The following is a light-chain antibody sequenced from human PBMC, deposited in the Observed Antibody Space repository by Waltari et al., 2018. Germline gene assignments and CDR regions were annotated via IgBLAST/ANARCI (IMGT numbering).Light chain of an antibody. CDR3: CSYAGSSTFVV. CDR1: SRDVGGYNS. J-gene: IGLJ2*01. V-gene: IGLV2-23*02. Sequence: QSALTQPASVSGSPGQSIPISCTGTSRDVGGYNSVSWYQQHPGKAPKLMIYDVSKRPSGVSNRFSGSKSGNTASLTISGLQAEDEADYYCCSYAGSSTFVVFGGGTKLTVL. CDR2: DVS.